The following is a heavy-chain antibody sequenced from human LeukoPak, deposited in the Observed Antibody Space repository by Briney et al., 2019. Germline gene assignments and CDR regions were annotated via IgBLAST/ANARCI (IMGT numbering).Heavy chain of an antibody. CDR3: ARDRITMVQGVYFDY. V-gene: IGHV3-11*04. D-gene: IGHD3-10*01. Sequence: GGSLRLSCTASGFTFSDYYMSWVRQAPGKGLEWVSYISSSSSTIYYADSVKGRFTISRDNAKNSLYLQMNSLRAEDTAVYYCARDRITMVQGVYFDYWGQGTLVTVSS. CDR2: ISSSSSTI. CDR1: GFTFSDYY. J-gene: IGHJ4*02.